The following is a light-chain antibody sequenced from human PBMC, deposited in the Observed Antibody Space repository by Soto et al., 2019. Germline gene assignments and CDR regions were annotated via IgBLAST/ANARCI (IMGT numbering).Light chain of an antibody. V-gene: IGKV4-1*01. J-gene: IGKJ1*01. CDR3: QQYYSTPWT. CDR1: QSVLYSSNNKNY. CDR2: WAS. Sequence: DIVMIQSPDSLAVSLGERTTINCKSSQSVLYSSNNKNYLAWYQQKPGQPPSLLIYWASTRESGVPDRFSGSGSGTDFTLTISSLQAEDVAVYYCQQYYSTPWTFGQGTKVEIK.